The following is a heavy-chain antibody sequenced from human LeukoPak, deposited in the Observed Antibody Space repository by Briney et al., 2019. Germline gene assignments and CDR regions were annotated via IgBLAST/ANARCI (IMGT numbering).Heavy chain of an antibody. Sequence: SRTLSLTFAISGDSVSNNSAAWNWLRQSPSRGLEWLGSTYYRSKWYNDYAVAVKSQITIKPDTSKNQFSLQLNSVTPEDTAVYYCARGGCSGGSCYFDYCGPGTLVTVSS. V-gene: IGHV6-1*01. CDR1: GDSVSNNSAA. D-gene: IGHD2-15*01. CDR3: ARGGCSGGSCYFDY. CDR2: TYYRSKWYN. J-gene: IGHJ4*02.